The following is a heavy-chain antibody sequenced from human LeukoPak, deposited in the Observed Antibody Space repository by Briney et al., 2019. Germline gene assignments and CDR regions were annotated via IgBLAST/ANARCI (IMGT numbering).Heavy chain of an antibody. CDR2: INYSGGST. D-gene: IGHD4-17*01. CDR1: GFTFSNYA. V-gene: IGHV3-64D*09. J-gene: IGHJ4*02. CDR3: VKDDCGDPYYFDY. Sequence: GGSLRLSCSASGFTFSNYAMHWVRQAPGKGLEYVSGINYSGGSTYYADSLKGRFTISRDNSKNTLNLQMSSLRAEDTAVYYCVKDDCGDPYYFDYWGQGTLVTVSS.